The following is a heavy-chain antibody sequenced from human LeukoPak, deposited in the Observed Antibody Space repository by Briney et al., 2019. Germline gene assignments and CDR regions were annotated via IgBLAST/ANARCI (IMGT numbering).Heavy chain of an antibody. Sequence: ASVKVSCKASGYTFTGYYMHWVRQAPGQGLEWMGWINPNSGGTNYAQKFQGRVTMTRDTSISTAYMELSRLRSDDTAVYYCARDHSSSWTEPYYYYYYMDVWGKGTTVTVSS. V-gene: IGHV1-2*02. CDR3: ARDHSSSWTEPYYYYYYMDV. CDR2: INPNSGGT. D-gene: IGHD6-13*01. J-gene: IGHJ6*03. CDR1: GYTFTGYY.